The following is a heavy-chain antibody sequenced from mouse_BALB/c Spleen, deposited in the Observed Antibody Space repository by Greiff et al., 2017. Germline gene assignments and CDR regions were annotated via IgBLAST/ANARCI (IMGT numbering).Heavy chain of an antibody. CDR1: GFTFSSFG. J-gene: IGHJ4*01. CDR2: ISSGSSTI. V-gene: IGHV5-17*02. Sequence: EVKLVESGGGLVQPGGSRKLSCAASGFTFSSFGMHWVRQAPEKGLEWVAYISSGSSTIYYADTVKGRFTISRDNPKNTLFMQMTSLRSEDTAMYYCARWGYDGGDYAMDYWGQGTSVTVSA. CDR3: ARWGYDGGDYAMDY. D-gene: IGHD2-2*01.